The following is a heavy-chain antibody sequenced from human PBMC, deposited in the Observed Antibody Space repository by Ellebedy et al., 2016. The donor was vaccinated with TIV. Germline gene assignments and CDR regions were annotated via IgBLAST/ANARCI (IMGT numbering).Heavy chain of an antibody. D-gene: IGHD3-22*01. CDR2: INLSDGNT. V-gene: IGHV1-46*01. CDR3: ARGSVYDSSGYYYGGRSDA. CDR1: GYNFTSYY. J-gene: IGHJ5*02. Sequence: AASVKVSCKASGYNFTSYYMHWVRQAPGQGLEWMGRINLSDGNTSYAQKFQGRVTMTRDTSTSTVYMELSSLRSEDTAVYSCARGSVYDSSGYYYGGRSDAWGQGSLVTVSS.